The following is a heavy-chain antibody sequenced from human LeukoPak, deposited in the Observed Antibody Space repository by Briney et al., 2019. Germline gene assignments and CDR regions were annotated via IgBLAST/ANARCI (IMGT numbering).Heavy chain of an antibody. Sequence: GGSLRLSCAASGFTVSSNYMSWVRQGPGERLEWVSGIYSGGSTYYADSVKGRFTISRDNSKNTLSLQMNSLRAEDTAVYYCAKSGYYPYFEYWGLGTLVTVSS. CDR1: GFTVSSNY. CDR2: IYSGGST. D-gene: IGHD3-3*01. V-gene: IGHV3-66*01. J-gene: IGHJ4*02. CDR3: AKSGYYPYFEY.